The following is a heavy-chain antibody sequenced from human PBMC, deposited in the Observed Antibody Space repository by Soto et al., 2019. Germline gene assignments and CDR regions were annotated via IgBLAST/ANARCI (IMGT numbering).Heavy chain of an antibody. CDR2: INPNSGGT. CDR3: ARGRKYSSPFGPTSDYYYYMDV. V-gene: IGHV1-2*04. D-gene: IGHD6-6*01. CDR1: GYTFTGYY. J-gene: IGHJ6*03. Sequence: GASLKVSCKASGYTFTGYYMHWVRQAPGQGLEWMGWINPNSGGTNYAQKFQGWVTMTRDTSISTAYMELSRLRSDDTAVYYCARGRKYSSPFGPTSDYYYYMDVWGKGTTVTVSS.